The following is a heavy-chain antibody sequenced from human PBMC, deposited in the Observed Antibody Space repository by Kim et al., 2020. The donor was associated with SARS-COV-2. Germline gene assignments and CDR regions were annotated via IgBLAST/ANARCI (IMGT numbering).Heavy chain of an antibody. CDR3: AKDKAVAANYFDY. CDR2: ISYDGSNK. V-gene: IGHV3-30*18. Sequence: GGSLRLSCAASGFTFSSYGMHWVRQAPGKGLEWVAVISYDGSNKYYADSVKGRFTISRDNSKNTLYLQMNSLRAEDTAVYYCAKDKAVAANYFDYWGQGTLVTVSS. J-gene: IGHJ4*02. CDR1: GFTFSSYG. D-gene: IGHD6-19*01.